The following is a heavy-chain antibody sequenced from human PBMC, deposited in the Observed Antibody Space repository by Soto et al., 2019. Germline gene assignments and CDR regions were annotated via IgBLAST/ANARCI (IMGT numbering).Heavy chain of an antibody. V-gene: IGHV3-30*18. CDR1: GFTFSSYG. CDR3: AKGAQRGYSGYGGYMDV. D-gene: IGHD5-12*01. J-gene: IGHJ6*03. Sequence: GGSLRLSCAASGFTFSSYGMHWVRQAPGKGLEWVAVISYDGSNKYYADSVKGRFTISRDNSKNTLYLQMNSLRAEDTAVYYCAKGAQRGYSGYGGYMDVWGKGTTVTVSS. CDR2: ISYDGSNK.